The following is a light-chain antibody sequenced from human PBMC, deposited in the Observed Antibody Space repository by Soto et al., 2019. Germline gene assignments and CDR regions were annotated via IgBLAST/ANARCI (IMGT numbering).Light chain of an antibody. CDR1: QSINTW. Sequence: DIQMTQSPSTLSASVGDRVTITCRASQSINTWLAWYQQKAGKAPNLLIYKASKLESGVPARFSGSGSGTEFTLTIVSLQPDDVATYYCQQYKTSSTFGQGTKLEIK. J-gene: IGKJ2*01. CDR2: KAS. CDR3: QQYKTSST. V-gene: IGKV1-5*03.